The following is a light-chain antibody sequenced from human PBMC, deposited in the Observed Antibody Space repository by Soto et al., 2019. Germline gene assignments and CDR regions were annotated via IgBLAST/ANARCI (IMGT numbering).Light chain of an antibody. J-gene: IGKJ1*01. CDR2: DAS. V-gene: IGKV1-5*01. CDR1: PSISSW. Sequence: IPMPQSPSPLSSSVGDRVTLTCRARPSISSWLAWYQQKPGQAPKLLIYDASSLESGVPSRFSGSGSGTEFTHTISSLQPDDVATYYSQQYNSYPWTFGQGTKVEIK. CDR3: QQYNSYPWT.